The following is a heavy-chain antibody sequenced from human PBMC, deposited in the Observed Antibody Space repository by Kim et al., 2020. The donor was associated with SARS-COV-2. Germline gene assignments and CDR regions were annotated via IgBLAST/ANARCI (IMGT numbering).Heavy chain of an antibody. V-gene: IGHV3-23*01. D-gene: IGHD1-26*01. CDR3: ARDFGGRGSYFHH. J-gene: IGHJ1*01. Sequence: GGSLRLSCAASGFTFSNYAMSWVRQAPGKGLEWVSAISGSGDSTYYADSVKGRFTISRDNSKNTLYLQMNSLRAEDTAVYYCARDFGGRGSYFHHWGQGTLVTVSS. CDR2: ISGSGDST. CDR1: GFTFSNYA.